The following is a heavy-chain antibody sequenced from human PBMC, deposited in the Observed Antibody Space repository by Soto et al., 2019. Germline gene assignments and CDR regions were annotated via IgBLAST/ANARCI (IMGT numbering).Heavy chain of an antibody. Sequence: GESLKISCKGSGYSFTSYWISWVRQMPGKGLEWMGRIDPSDSCTNYSPSFQGHVTISADKSISTAYLQWSSLKASDTAMYYCARHNDCVDDAGVDYYYGMDVGGQGTTVTVSS. CDR2: IDPSDSCT. J-gene: IGHJ6*02. D-gene: IGHD4-17*01. V-gene: IGHV5-10-1*01. CDR3: ARHNDCVDDAGVDYYYGMDV. CDR1: GYSFTSYW.